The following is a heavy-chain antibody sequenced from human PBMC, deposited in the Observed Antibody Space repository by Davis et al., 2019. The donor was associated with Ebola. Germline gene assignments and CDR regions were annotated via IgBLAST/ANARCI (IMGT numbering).Heavy chain of an antibody. CDR1: GGCFSGYF. CDR3: ARGLGEYSRSFDY. Sequence: SETLSLTCAVYGGCFSGYFWSWIRQPPGKGLEWIGEINHSGSTNYNPSLKSRVTISVDTSKNQFSLKLSSVTAADTAMYYCARGLGEYSRSFDYWGQGNLVTVSS. D-gene: IGHD6-6*01. CDR2: INHSGST. J-gene: IGHJ4*02. V-gene: IGHV4-34*01.